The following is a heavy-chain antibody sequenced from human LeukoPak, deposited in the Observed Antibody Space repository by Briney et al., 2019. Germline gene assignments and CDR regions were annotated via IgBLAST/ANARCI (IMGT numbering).Heavy chain of an antibody. D-gene: IGHD2-2*01. V-gene: IGHV1-69*13. CDR3: AREYQRGNWFDP. CDR1: GGTFSSYA. CDR2: IIPIFGTA. Sequence: ASVKVSCKASGGTFSSYAISWVRQAPGQGLEWMGGIIPIFGTANYAQKFQGRVTITADESTSTAYMELSSLRSEGTAVYYCAREYQRGNWFDPWGQGTLVTVSS. J-gene: IGHJ5*02.